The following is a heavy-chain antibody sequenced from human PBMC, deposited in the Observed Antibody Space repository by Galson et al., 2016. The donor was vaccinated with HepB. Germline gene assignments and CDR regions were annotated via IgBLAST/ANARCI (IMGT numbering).Heavy chain of an antibody. J-gene: IGHJ4*02. V-gene: IGHV3-23*01. D-gene: IGHD5-12*01. CDR2: ISGSGDRI. CDR1: RFTFSTYA. Sequence: SLRLSCAASRFTFSTYAMGWVRQAPGKGLEWVSTISGSGDRIYYADSLKGRFTISRDNSKNTLFLHMNSLRAEDTALYYCAKTPRRGRLDPYYFDYWGQGTLVTVSS. CDR3: AKTPRRGRLDPYYFDY.